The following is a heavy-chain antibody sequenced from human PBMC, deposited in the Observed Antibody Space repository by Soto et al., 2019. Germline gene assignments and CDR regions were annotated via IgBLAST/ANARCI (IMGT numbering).Heavy chain of an antibody. D-gene: IGHD1-26*01. CDR1: VGSISSYY. CDR2: IYYSGST. J-gene: IGHJ3*02. V-gene: IGHV4-59*01. CDR3: ARDRSAFDI. Sequence: AETLSLTCSVSVGSISSYYWSWIRQPPGKGLEWIGYIYYSGSTNYNPSLKSRVTISVDTSKNQFSLKLSSVTAADTAVYYCARDRSAFDIWGQGTMVTVSS.